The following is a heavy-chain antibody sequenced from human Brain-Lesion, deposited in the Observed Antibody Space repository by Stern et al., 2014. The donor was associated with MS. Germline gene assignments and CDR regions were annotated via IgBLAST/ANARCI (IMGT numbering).Heavy chain of an antibody. CDR2: IWPGDSDP. Sequence: VQLGQSGAEVKKPGESLKISCKGSGYRFTSNWSGWVRQMPGKGLEWMGIIWPGDSDPRYSPSFQGQVTISADKSISTAYLQWSSLQASDTAMYYCARRGDSSSSGFDYWGQGTLVIVSS. V-gene: IGHV5-51*01. CDR3: ARRGDSSSSGFDY. J-gene: IGHJ4*02. D-gene: IGHD6-6*01. CDR1: GYRFTSNW.